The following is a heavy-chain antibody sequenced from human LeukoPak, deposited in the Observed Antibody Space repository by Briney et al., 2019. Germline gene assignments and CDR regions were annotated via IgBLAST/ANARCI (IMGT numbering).Heavy chain of an antibody. Sequence: PGGSLRLSWAASGFTFSSYTMSWVRQAPGKGLEWVSAISGSGGSTYYADSVKGRFTISRDSSKNTLYLQMNSLRAEDTAVFYCARGSLGSSMSSDCCPLHYWGQGALVTVSS. D-gene: IGHD2-21*01. CDR2: ISGSGGST. J-gene: IGHJ4*02. CDR1: GFTFSSYT. CDR3: ARGSLGSSMSSDCCPLHY. V-gene: IGHV3-23*01.